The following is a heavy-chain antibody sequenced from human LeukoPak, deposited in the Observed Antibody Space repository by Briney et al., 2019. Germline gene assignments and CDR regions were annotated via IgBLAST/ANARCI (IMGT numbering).Heavy chain of an antibody. CDR3: ARDVGTYYDFWSGYYMGVY. V-gene: IGHV3-30*19. CDR2: ISYDGSNK. J-gene: IGHJ4*02. Sequence: GGFLRLSCAASGFIFSSHGMHWVRQAPGKGLEWVAVISYDGSNKYYADSVKGRFTISRDNSKNTLYLQMNSLRAEDTAVYYCARDVGTYYDFWSGYYMGVYWGQGTLVTVSS. D-gene: IGHD3-3*01. CDR1: GFIFSSHG.